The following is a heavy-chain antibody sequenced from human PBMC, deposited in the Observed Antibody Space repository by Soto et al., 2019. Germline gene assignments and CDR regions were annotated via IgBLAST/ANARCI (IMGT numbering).Heavy chain of an antibody. CDR1: GFTFSSYW. CDR3: ARDVAKSGAGTSDY. D-gene: IGHD6-19*01. V-gene: IGHV3-7*01. J-gene: IGHJ4*02. CDR2: IKQDGSEK. Sequence: EVQLVESGGGLVQPGGSLRLSWAASGFTFSSYWMSWVRQAPGKGLEWVANIKQDGSEKYYVDSVKGRFTISRDNAKNSLYLQMSSLRAEDTAVYYCARDVAKSGAGTSDYWGQGTLVTVSS.